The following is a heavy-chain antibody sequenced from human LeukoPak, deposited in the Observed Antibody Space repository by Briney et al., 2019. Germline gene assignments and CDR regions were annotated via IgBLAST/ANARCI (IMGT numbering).Heavy chain of an antibody. D-gene: IGHD5-12*01. V-gene: IGHV4-30-2*01. CDR2: IYHSGST. Sequence: SETLSLTCAVSGGSLSSGGYSWSWIRQPPGTGLEWIGYIYHSGSTHYNPSLKSRVTISVDRSKNQFSLKLSSVTAADTAVYYCARYSGYVGFDYWGQGTLVTVSS. CDR3: ARYSGYVGFDY. CDR1: GGSLSSGGYS. J-gene: IGHJ4*02.